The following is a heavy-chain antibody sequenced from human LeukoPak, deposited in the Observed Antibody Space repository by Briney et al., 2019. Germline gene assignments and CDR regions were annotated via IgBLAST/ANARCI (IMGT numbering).Heavy chain of an antibody. J-gene: IGHJ4*02. CDR1: GFTFNTYT. CDR2: ISGSSGII. CDR3: AKAAQLPYYFDC. D-gene: IGHD3-16*02. V-gene: IGHV3-23*01. Sequence: GGSLRLSCAASGFTFNTYTMNWVRQAPGKGLEWVSYISGSSGIIDYADSVKGRFTISRDTSKNTLYLQMNSLRADDTAVYYCAKAAQLPYYFDCWGQGTLVTVSS.